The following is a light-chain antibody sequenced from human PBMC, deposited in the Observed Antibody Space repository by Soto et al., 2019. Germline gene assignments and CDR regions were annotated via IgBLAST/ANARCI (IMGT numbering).Light chain of an antibody. V-gene: IGLV2-14*01. CDR3: CAYTARSTLV. J-gene: IGLJ3*02. Sequence: QSALTQPASVSGSAGQSITISCSGTMRDVGAYNLVSWYQQHPGTAPKLLIYEVRNRPSGISSRFSGSRSGNTASLTISGLQAEDEGDYYCCAYTARSTLVFGGGTKLTVL. CDR2: EVR. CDR1: MRDVGAYNL.